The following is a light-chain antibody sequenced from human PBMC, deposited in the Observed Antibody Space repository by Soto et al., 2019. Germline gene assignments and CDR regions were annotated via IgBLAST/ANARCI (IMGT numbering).Light chain of an antibody. J-gene: IGKJ4*01. CDR1: QSVLYSSNNKNY. V-gene: IGKV4-1*01. Sequence: DIVMTQSPDSLAVSLSEKATINCKSSQSVLYSSNNKNYLAWYQQKPGQPPKLLIYWASTRESGVPDRFSGSGSGTDFTLTISSLQAEDVAVYSCQQYYSAPLTFGGGTKVEIK. CDR2: WAS. CDR3: QQYYSAPLT.